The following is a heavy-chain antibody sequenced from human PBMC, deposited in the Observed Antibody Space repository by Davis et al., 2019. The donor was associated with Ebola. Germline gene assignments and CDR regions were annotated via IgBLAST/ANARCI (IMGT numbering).Heavy chain of an antibody. J-gene: IGHJ3*02. V-gene: IGHV3-21*01. CDR3: ARDTRVNGFDI. Sequence: SVKGRFTISRDNAKNSLYLQMNSLSTEDAAVYYCARDTRVNGFDIWGQGTMVSVSS. D-gene: IGHD2-15*01.